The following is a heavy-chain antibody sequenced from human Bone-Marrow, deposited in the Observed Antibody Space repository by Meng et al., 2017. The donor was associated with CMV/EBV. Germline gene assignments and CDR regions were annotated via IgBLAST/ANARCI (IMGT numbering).Heavy chain of an antibody. CDR3: ARDRRGPWDS. CDR1: GDSVSSNRAA. D-gene: IGHD3-10*01. CDR2: TYYTSKWYN. J-gene: IGHJ4*02. Sequence: SQTLSLTCAISGDSVSSNRAAWNCVRQSPSRGLEWLGRTYYTSKWYNEYAVSVKSRITINPDTSKNQFSLQLYSVTPDDTAVYYCARDRRGPWDSWGQGTLVTVSS. V-gene: IGHV6-1*01.